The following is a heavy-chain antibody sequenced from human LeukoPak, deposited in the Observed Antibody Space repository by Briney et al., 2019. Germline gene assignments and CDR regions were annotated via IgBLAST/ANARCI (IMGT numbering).Heavy chain of an antibody. J-gene: IGHJ4*02. CDR3: ARAYSYIFDY. V-gene: IGHV1-69*13. D-gene: IGHD5-18*01. CDR2: IIPIFGTA. Sequence: AASVKVSCKATGGTFSSYAISWVRQAPGQGLEWMGGIIPIFGTANYAQKFQGRVTITADESTSTAYMELSSLRSEDTAVYYCARAYSYIFDYWGQGTLVTVSS. CDR1: GGTFSSYA.